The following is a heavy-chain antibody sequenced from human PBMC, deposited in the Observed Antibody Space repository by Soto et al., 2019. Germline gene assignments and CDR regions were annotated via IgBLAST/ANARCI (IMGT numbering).Heavy chain of an antibody. CDR2: IFQSGST. D-gene: IGHD6-19*01. CDR3: ARGRGRYSSGWSWFDP. V-gene: IGHV4-4*02. J-gene: IGHJ5*02. Sequence: SETLSLTCGVSGGTTRSPDWWTWVRQPPGKGLEWIGEIFQSGSTNYTPSLESRVTISVDKSKNQFSLTLTSVTAADTAVYFCARGRGRYSSGWSWFDPWGQGILVTVSS. CDR1: GGTTRSPDW.